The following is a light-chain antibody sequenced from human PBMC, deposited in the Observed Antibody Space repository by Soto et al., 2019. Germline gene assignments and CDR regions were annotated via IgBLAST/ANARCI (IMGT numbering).Light chain of an antibody. CDR2: DVS. CDR1: RSDGVGYNY. CDR3: SSYTTSNTRQIV. Sequence: ALTQPAPVSGSPGQSITISLPGTRSDGVGYNYVSWYQQHPGKAPKFMIYDVSNRPSGVSNRFSGSKSGNTASLTISGLQAEDEADYYCSSYTTSNTRQIVFGTGTKVTVL. J-gene: IGLJ1*01. V-gene: IGLV2-14*01.